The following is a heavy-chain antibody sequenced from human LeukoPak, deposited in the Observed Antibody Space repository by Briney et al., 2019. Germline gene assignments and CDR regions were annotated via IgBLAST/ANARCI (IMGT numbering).Heavy chain of an antibody. V-gene: IGHV4-59*11. D-gene: IGHD1-1*01. Sequence: PSETLSLTCIVSGGSISSHYWSWIRQPPGKGLEWIGYIYYSGSTNYNPSLKSRVTISVDTSKNQFSLKLSSVTAADTAVYYCARLDAGPYRGWFDPWGQGTLVTVSS. J-gene: IGHJ5*02. CDR1: GGSISSHY. CDR3: ARLDAGPYRGWFDP. CDR2: IYYSGST.